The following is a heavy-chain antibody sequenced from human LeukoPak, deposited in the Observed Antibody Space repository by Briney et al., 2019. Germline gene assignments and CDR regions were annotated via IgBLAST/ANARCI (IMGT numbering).Heavy chain of an antibody. J-gene: IGHJ3*02. D-gene: IGHD4-23*01. CDR2: IRYDGSNK. V-gene: IGHV3-30*02. Sequence: GGSLRLSCAASGFTFSSYGMHWVRQAPGKGLEWVAFIRYDGSNKYYADSVKGRFTISRDNSKNTLYLQMNSLRAQDTAVYYCAKASRWSHAFDIWGQGTMVTVSS. CDR3: AKASRWSHAFDI. CDR1: GFTFSSYG.